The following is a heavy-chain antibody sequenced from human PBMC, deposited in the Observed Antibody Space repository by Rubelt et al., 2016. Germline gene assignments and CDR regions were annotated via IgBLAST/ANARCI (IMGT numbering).Heavy chain of an antibody. CDR2: ISSSSSYI. J-gene: IGHJ6*02. CDR3: ARDRLVIIKGNYGMDV. V-gene: IGHV3-21*01. Sequence: GRGLEWVSSISSSSSYIYYADSVKGRFTISRDNAKNSLYLQMNSLRAEDTAVYYCARDRLVIIKGNYGMDVWGQGTTVTVSS. D-gene: IGHD3-9*01.